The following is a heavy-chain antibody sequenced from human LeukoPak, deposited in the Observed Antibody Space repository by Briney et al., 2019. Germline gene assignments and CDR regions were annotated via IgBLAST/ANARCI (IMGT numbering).Heavy chain of an antibody. J-gene: IGHJ4*02. D-gene: IGHD1-20*01. CDR1: GFTFSSFA. CDR3: STLTSRGLSDS. CDR2: IKSKADGETI. Sequence: GGSLRLSCAASGFTFSSFAMSWVRQAPGKGLEWVGRIKSKADGETIDYAAPVKGRFTFSRDDSKNMLYLQMNSLKSEDTAVYYCSTLTSRGLSDSWGQGTLVTVSS. V-gene: IGHV3-15*01.